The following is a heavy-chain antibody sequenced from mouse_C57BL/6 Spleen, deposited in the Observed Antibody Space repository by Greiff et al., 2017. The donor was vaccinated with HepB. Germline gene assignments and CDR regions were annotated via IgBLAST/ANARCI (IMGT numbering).Heavy chain of an antibody. V-gene: IGHV1-42*01. Sequence: VQLQQSGPELVKPGASVKISCKASGYSFTGYYMNWVKQSPEKSLEWIGEINPSTGGTTYNQKFKAKATLTVDKSSSTAYMQLKSLTSEDSAVYYCARGEDYWGQGTLVTVSA. CDR2: INPSTGGT. CDR1: GYSFTGYY. CDR3: ARGEDY. J-gene: IGHJ3*01.